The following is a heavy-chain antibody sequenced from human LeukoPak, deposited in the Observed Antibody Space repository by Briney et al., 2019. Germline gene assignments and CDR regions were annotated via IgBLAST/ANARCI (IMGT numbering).Heavy chain of an antibody. Sequence: SQTLSLTCTVSGGSISSGDYYWSWIRQPPGKGLEWIGYIYYSGSTYYNPSLKSRVTISVDTSKNQFSLKLSSVTAADTAVYHCARDAPYSSGWSRSDAFDIWGQGTMVTVSS. V-gene: IGHV4-30-4*01. J-gene: IGHJ3*02. D-gene: IGHD6-19*01. CDR2: IYYSGST. CDR1: GGSISSGDYY. CDR3: ARDAPYSSGWSRSDAFDI.